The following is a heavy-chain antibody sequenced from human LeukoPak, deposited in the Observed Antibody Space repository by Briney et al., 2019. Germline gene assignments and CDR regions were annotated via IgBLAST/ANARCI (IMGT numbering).Heavy chain of an antibody. CDR3: TPVTPRPVGV. J-gene: IGHJ4*02. V-gene: IGHV3-15*05. D-gene: IGHD2-8*02. CDR1: GFIFTNAC. Sequence: GGSLTLSCAVSGFIFTNACMSWVRQPPGKGLEWVGRIKSKTDEVTIDYATAVKARFTISRDAPKTTRFSQMKRPKIADNAFYYSTPVTPRPVGVWGQGTPVTVSS. CDR2: IKSKTDEVTI.